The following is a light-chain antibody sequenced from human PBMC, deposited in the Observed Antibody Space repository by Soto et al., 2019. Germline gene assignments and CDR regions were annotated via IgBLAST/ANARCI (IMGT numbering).Light chain of an antibody. Sequence: QSVLTQPASVSGSPGQSITISCTGTSSDVGAYNSVSWYQQHPDKAPKLIIYSVSDRSSGVSDRFSGSKSDNTASLTISGLRTEDEADYYCSSSTSSSTYLFGTGTKLTVL. J-gene: IGLJ1*01. V-gene: IGLV2-14*03. CDR1: SSDVGAYNS. CDR2: SVS. CDR3: SSSTSSSTYL.